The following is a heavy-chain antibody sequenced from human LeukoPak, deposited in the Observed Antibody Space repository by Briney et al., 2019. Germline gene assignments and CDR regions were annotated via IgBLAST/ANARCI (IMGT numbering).Heavy chain of an antibody. CDR1: GGSFSGYY. Sequence: PSETLSLTCAVYGGSFSGYYWSWIRQPPGKGLEWIGEINHSGSTNYNPSLKSRVTISVDTSKNQFSLKLSSVTAADTAVYYCAATRGYSYGYADGNWGQGTLVTVSS. J-gene: IGHJ4*02. CDR3: AATRGYSYGYADGN. CDR2: INHSGST. V-gene: IGHV4-34*01. D-gene: IGHD5-18*01.